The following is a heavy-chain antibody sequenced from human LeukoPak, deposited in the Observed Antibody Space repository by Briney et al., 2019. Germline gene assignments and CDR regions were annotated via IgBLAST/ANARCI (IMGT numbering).Heavy chain of an antibody. CDR3: ARLSRWLSSYYFDY. J-gene: IGHJ4*02. CDR1: GGSIGSSSYY. D-gene: IGHD6-19*01. V-gene: IGHV4-39*01. Sequence: SETLSLTCTVSGGSIGSSSYYWGWIRQPPGKGLEWIGSIYYSGSTYYNPSLKSRVTISVDTSKNQFSLKLSSVTAADTAVYYCARLSRWLSSYYFDYWGQGTLVTVSS. CDR2: IYYSGST.